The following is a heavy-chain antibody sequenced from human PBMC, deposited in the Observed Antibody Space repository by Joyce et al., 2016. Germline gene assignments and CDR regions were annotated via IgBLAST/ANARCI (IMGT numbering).Heavy chain of an antibody. Sequence: QITLKESGPPLVKPTQTLTLTSTFPGFSLCTSGVGVGWIRQTPGKALEWRALIYWDDDKRYRPSLRSRFTITKDTSKNQVVLTMTNMHPVDTATYYWAHLKLGELSFYCHIYSFDYWGQGTLVTVSS. V-gene: IGHV2-5*02. CDR3: AHLKLGELSFYCHIYSFDY. CDR1: GFSLCTSGVG. D-gene: IGHD3-16*02. CDR2: IYWDDDK. J-gene: IGHJ4*02.